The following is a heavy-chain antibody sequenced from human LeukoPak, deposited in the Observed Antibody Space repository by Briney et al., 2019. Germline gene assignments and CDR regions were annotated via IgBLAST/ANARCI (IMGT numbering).Heavy chain of an antibody. J-gene: IGHJ6*02. D-gene: IGHD2-2*02. CDR1: GFTFSSYG. V-gene: IGHV3-21*01. CDR3: ARDQVLGAPAAIRGYYYYYGMDV. CDR2: IISSSYM. Sequence: GGSLRLSCAASGFTFSSYGMHWVRQAPGKGLEWVSSIISSSYMYYADSVKGRFTISRDNAKNSLYLQMNSLRAEDTAVYYCARDQVLGAPAAIRGYYYYYGMDVWGQGTTVTVSS.